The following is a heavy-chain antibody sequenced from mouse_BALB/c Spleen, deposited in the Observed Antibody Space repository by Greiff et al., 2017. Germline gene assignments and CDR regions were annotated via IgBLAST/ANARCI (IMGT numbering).Heavy chain of an antibody. V-gene: IGHV5-17*02. CDR1: GFTFSSFG. J-gene: IGHJ3*01. CDR3: ARLSGPGFAY. CDR2: ISSGSSTI. Sequence: EVHLVESGGGLVQPGGSRKLSCAASGFTFSSFGMHWVRQAPEKGLEWVAYISSGSSTIYYADTVKGRFTISRDNPKNTLFLQMTSLRSEDTAMYYCARLSGPGFAYWGQGTLVTVSA.